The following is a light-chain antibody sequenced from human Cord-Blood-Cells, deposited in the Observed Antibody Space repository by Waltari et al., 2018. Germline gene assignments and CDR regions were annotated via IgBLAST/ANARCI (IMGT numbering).Light chain of an antibody. J-gene: IGLJ2*01. CDR1: SSNIGAGYD. Sequence: QSVLTPPPSVSGAPGQRVTISCTGSSSNIGAGYDVHWYQQLPGTAPKLLIYGNSNRPSGVPDRFSGSKSGTSASLAITGLQAEDEADYYCQSYDSSLSGFLVFGGGTKLTVL. CDR2: GNS. V-gene: IGLV1-40*01. CDR3: QSYDSSLSGFLV.